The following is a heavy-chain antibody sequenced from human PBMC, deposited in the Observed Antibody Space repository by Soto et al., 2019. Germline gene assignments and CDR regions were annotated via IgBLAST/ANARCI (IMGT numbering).Heavy chain of an antibody. J-gene: IGHJ6*02. Sequence: ASVTVSCTASGYTFTSYAMHWVRQAPGQRLEWMGWISGYNGHTKYAQKFQGRVTMTTDTSTSTVYMDLRSLRSDDTAVYYCAGEGEMPYYYYGLDVWGQGTTVTVSS. CDR1: GYTFTSYA. V-gene: IGHV1-3*01. CDR3: AGEGEMPYYYYGLDV. D-gene: IGHD3-16*01. CDR2: ISGYNGHT.